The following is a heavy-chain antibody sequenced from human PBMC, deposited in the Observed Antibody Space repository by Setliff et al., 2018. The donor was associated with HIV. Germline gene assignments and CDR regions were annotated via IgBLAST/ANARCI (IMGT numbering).Heavy chain of an antibody. J-gene: IGHJ6*03. V-gene: IGHV4-61*02. CDR2: IYTSGST. Sequence: ASETLSLTCTVSVGSVSSGNHYWIWIRQPAGKGLEWIGRIYTSGSTNYNPSLKSRVTISVDTSRNQFSLRLNSVTAADTAVYYCARHRGMIGTTWYNHYMDVWGKGATVTVSS. D-gene: IGHD1-7*01. CDR1: VGSVSSGNHY. CDR3: ARHRGMIGTTWYNHYMDV.